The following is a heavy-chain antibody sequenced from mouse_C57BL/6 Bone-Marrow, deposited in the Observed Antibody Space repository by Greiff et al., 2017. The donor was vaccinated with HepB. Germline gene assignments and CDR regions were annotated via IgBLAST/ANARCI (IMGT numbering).Heavy chain of an antibody. CDR3: AKFITTVVAFDY. V-gene: IGHV1-82*01. J-gene: IGHJ2*01. D-gene: IGHD1-1*01. Sequence: QVQLQQSGPELVKPGASVKISCKASGYAFSSSWMNWVKQRPGKGLEWIGRIYPGDGDTNYHGKFKGKATLTADNSSSTAYMQLSSLTSEDSAVYVCAKFITTVVAFDYWGQGTTLTVSS. CDR2: IYPGDGDT. CDR1: GYAFSSSW.